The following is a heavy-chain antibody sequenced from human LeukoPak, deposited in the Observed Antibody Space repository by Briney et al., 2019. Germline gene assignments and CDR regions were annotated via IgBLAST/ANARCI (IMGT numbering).Heavy chain of an antibody. CDR1: GFTFSDYY. Sequence: PGGSLRLSCAASGFTFSDYYMSWIRQAPGKGLEWVSYISSSGSTIYYAGSVKGRFTISRDNAKNSLYLQMNSLRAEDTAVYYCARASCVWGAVAGTRHWFDPWGQGTLVTVSS. CDR3: ARASCVWGAVAGTRHWFDP. D-gene: IGHD6-19*01. CDR2: ISSSGSTI. V-gene: IGHV3-11*04. J-gene: IGHJ5*02.